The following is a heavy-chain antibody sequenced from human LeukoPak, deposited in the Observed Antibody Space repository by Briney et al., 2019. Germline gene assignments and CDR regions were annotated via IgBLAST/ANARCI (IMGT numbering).Heavy chain of an antibody. V-gene: IGHV6-1*01. CDR1: GDRVSSNSAA. Sequence: SQTPSLTCAISGDRVSSNSAAWNWIRQSPSRGLEWLGRTYYRSKWYNDYAVSVKSRITIDPDTSKNQFSLQLNSVTPEDTAVYYCARGRRGYSYGYFGLDWFDPWGQGTLVTVSS. CDR3: ARGRRGYSYGYFGLDWFDP. CDR2: TYYRSKWYN. D-gene: IGHD5-18*01. J-gene: IGHJ5*02.